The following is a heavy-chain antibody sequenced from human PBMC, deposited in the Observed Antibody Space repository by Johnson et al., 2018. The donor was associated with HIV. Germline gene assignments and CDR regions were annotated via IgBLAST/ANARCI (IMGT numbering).Heavy chain of an antibody. J-gene: IGHJ3*02. CDR3: AKEGSSSPWAFDI. D-gene: IGHD2-15*01. V-gene: IGHV3-30-3*01. CDR1: GFTFSSYA. Sequence: VQLVESGGGVVQPGRSLRLSCAASGFTFSSYAMHWVRQAPGTGLEWVAVISYDGSNKYYADSVKGRFTIARDNSKNTLYLQMNNLRPEDTALYYCAKEGSSSPWAFDIWGQGTMVTVSS. CDR2: ISYDGSNK.